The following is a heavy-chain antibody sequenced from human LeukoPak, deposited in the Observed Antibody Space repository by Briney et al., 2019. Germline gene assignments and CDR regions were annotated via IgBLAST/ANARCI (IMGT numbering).Heavy chain of an antibody. CDR1: GFTFSSYA. V-gene: IGHV3-23*01. D-gene: IGHD2-8*01. Sequence: GVSLRLSCAASGFTFSSYAMSWVRQAPGKGLEWVSAISGNGGTTYYADSVKGRFTISRDNSKSTLYLQMNSLRAEDTAVYYCAKAGSCTNGVCSNFDYWGQGTLVTVSS. J-gene: IGHJ4*02. CDR3: AKAGSCTNGVCSNFDY. CDR2: ISGNGGTT.